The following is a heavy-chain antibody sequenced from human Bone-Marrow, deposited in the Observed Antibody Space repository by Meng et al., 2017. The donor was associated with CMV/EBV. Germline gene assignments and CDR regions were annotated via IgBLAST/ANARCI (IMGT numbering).Heavy chain of an antibody. CDR3: ARTNWFDP. CDR2: IKEDGSQK. Sequence: ESLKISCAASGFTFSGYWMNWVRQAPGKGLEWVANIKEDGSQKCYVASVKGRFTISRDNAKNSLYLQMNSLRAEDTGVYYCARTNWFDPWGQGTLVTVSS. V-gene: IGHV3-7*01. J-gene: IGHJ5*02. CDR1: GFTFSGYW.